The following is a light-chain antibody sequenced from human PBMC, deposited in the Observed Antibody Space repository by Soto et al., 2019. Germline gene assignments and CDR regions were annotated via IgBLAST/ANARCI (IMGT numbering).Light chain of an antibody. V-gene: IGKV3-20*01. CDR1: QIVSSSH. Sequence: EIVLTQSPGTLALSPGERATLSCRASQIVSSSHLAWYQRNPGQAPRLLIYGASSRATGIPDRFSGSVSGTDVTLTIRTMEPEDFVVYYCKQYGSSPPLTFGGGTKVEIK. CDR3: KQYGSSPPLT. J-gene: IGKJ4*01. CDR2: GAS.